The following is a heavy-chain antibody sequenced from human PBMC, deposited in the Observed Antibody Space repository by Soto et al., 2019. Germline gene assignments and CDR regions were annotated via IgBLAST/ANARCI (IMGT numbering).Heavy chain of an antibody. CDR2: IIPIFGTA. CDR3: ARAPLEKYDVSPTKSYYFDY. D-gene: IGHD3-3*01. Sequence: QVQLVQSGAEVKKPGSSVKVYCKASGGTFSSYAISWVRQAPGQGLEWMGGIIPIFGTANYAQKFQGSVTITADESTCTAYMELSSLRSEDTAVYYCARAPLEKYDVSPTKSYYFDYCGQGTLVTVSS. V-gene: IGHV1-69*01. J-gene: IGHJ4*02. CDR1: GGTFSSYA.